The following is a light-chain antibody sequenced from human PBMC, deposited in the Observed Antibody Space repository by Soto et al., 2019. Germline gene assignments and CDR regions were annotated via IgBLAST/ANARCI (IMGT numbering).Light chain of an antibody. CDR2: EVS. CDR1: SSDVGSYNF. Sequence: QSALTQPASVSGSPGQSITISCTGTSSDVGSYNFVSWYQQLPGKAPKLMIYEVSNRPSGVSNRFSGSKSGNTASLTISGLQAEDEADYYCSSYTSSSVYVFGTGTKVTVL. V-gene: IGLV2-14*01. CDR3: SSYTSSSVYV. J-gene: IGLJ1*01.